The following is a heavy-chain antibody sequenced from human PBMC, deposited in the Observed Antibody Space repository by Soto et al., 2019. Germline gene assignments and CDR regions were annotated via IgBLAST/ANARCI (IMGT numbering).Heavy chain of an antibody. D-gene: IGHD2-15*01. CDR3: VRHLVGGFPGQDY. V-gene: IGHV4-59*08. J-gene: IGHJ4*02. Sequence: QVQLQESGPGLVKPSETLSLSCTVSGGSISGYYWSWIRQPPGKGLEWIGEIYHSGSTKYNPSLNSRVTISADTSKNQFSLKLNSVTAADTAVYYCVRHLVGGFPGQDYWGLGTLVTVSS. CDR2: IYHSGST. CDR1: GGSISGYY.